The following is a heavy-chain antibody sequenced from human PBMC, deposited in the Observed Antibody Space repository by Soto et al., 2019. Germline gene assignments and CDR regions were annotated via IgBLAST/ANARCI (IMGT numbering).Heavy chain of an antibody. V-gene: IGHV4-30-2*01. Sequence: QLQLQESGSGLVKPSQTLSLTCAVSGGSISSGGSSWNWIRQPPGKGLEWIGYIYHSGSTYYNPSLKSRVTIAVDRSTNQFSLKLSSVTAADTSVYYCARGNVVAIDYWGQGTLVTVSS. CDR1: GGSISSGGSS. CDR3: ARGNVVAIDY. CDR2: IYHSGST. D-gene: IGHD2-21*01. J-gene: IGHJ4*02.